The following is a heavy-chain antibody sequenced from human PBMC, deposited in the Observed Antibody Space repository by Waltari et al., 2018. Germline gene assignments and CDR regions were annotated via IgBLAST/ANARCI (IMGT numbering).Heavy chain of an antibody. Sequence: QVQLQESGPGLVKPSGTLSLTCGVSRGSPSNINLWNWIRQAPEEGLEWLGEVHRTGSRNSNPSLKSRLTMSVDKSNSQVSMKLKSLTAADTAVYYCATSSFVAVLDSWGQGTLVTVSS. CDR3: ATSSFVAVLDS. V-gene: IGHV4-4*02. CDR2: VHRTGSR. J-gene: IGHJ4*02. D-gene: IGHD6-19*01. CDR1: RGSPSNINL.